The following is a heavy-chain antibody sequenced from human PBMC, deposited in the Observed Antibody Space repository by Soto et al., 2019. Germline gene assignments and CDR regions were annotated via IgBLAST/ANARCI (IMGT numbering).Heavy chain of an antibody. CDR2: ITHSGST. Sequence: QVQLQQWGAGLLKPSETLSLTCAVYGGSFSAYYWSWIRQPPGKGLEWIGEITHSGSTNYNPSLKGRVTIPPHTSKNQFSLKVSSLTAADTPVYYCAKGKHPDSGGQGTLVTVSS. CDR3: AKGKHPDS. CDR1: GGSFSAYY. J-gene: IGHJ5*01. V-gene: IGHV4-34*01.